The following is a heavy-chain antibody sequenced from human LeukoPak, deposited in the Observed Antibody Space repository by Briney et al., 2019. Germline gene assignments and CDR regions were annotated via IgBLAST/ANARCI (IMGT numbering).Heavy chain of an antibody. V-gene: IGHV3-30*18. CDR3: AKEWEH. CDR1: GFTFTSYG. D-gene: IGHD1-26*01. J-gene: IGHJ1*01. Sequence: GGSLRLSCAASGFTFTSYGMHWVRQAPGKGLEWVAVISYDGSNKYYADSVKGRFTISRDNSKNTLYLQMNSLRAEDTAVYYCAKEWEHWGQGTLVPVSS. CDR2: ISYDGSNK.